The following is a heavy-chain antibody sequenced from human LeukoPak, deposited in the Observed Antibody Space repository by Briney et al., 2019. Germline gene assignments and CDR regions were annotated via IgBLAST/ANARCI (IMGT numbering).Heavy chain of an antibody. CDR1: GYTFTSYG. V-gene: IGHV1-18*01. D-gene: IGHD2-15*01. CDR3: AKAPVTSCRGAFCYPLDS. CDR2: ISAYNGNT. Sequence: ASVKVSCKASGYTFTSYGISWVGQAPGQGREWMGWISAYNGNTNYAQKLQGRVTMTTDTSTSTAYMELRSLRSHDAAIYYCAKAPVTSCRGAFCYPLDSWGQGTLVTVSS. J-gene: IGHJ4*02.